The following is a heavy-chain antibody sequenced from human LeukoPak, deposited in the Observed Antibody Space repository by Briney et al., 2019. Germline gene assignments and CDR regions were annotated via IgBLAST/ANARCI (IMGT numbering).Heavy chain of an antibody. CDR2: IYTSGST. CDR3: ARSSGSYGTDY. D-gene: IGHD1-26*01. V-gene: IGHV4-4*07. CDR1: GGSISSYY. Sequence: SETLSLTCTVSGGSISSYYWSRIRQPPGKGLEWIGSIYTSGSTNYNPSLKSRVTISVDRSKNQFSLKLSSVTAADTAVYYCARSSGSYGTDYWGQGTLVTVSS. J-gene: IGHJ4*02.